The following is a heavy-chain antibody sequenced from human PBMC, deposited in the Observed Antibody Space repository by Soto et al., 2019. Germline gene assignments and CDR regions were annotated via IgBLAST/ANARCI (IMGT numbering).Heavy chain of an antibody. D-gene: IGHD3-3*01. CDR1: GFSISSYH. CDR2: TSNSAPT. J-gene: IGHJ4*02. Sequence: SETLSLTCTFSGFSISSYHWILIRQSPGKGLEWIGYTSNSAPTIYNPSLKSRVTISADTSKNQFSLRLSSVTAADTAVYFCARLFRDVYNAVEYWGQGALVTVSS. CDR3: ARLFRDVYNAVEY. V-gene: IGHV4-59*08.